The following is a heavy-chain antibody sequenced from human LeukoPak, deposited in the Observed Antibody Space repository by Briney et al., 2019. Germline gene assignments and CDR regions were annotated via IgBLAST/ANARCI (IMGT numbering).Heavy chain of an antibody. CDR3: ARHERVRGVIENWFDP. D-gene: IGHD3-10*01. CDR1: GGSISSDY. J-gene: IGHJ5*02. V-gene: IGHV4-59*08. CDR2: IYYSGST. Sequence: SSETLSLTCTVSGGSISSDYWSWIRQPPGKGLEWIGDIYYSGSTNYNPSLKSRITISVDTSKNQFSLKLSSVTAADTAVYYCARHERVRGVIENWFDPWGQGTLVTVSS.